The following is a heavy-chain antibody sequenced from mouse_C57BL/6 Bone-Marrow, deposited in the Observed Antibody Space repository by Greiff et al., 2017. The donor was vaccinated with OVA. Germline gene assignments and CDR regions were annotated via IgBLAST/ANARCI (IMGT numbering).Heavy chain of an antibody. CDR1: GFTFSSYG. CDR2: ISSGGSYT. J-gene: IGHJ2*01. Sequence: DVKLVESGGDLVKPGGSLKLSCAASGFTFSSYGMSWVRQTPDKRLEWVATISSGGSYTYYPDSVKGRFTISRDNAKNTLYLQMSSLKSEDTAMYYCARPGFFDYWGQGTTLTVSS. CDR3: ARPGFFDY. V-gene: IGHV5-6*02.